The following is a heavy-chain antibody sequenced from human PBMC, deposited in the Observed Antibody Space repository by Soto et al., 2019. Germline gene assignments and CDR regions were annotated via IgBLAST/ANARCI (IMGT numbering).Heavy chain of an antibody. J-gene: IGHJ6*02. CDR3: ARDSYYDFWSGYYMYYYGMDV. D-gene: IGHD3-3*01. CDR2: IKQDGSEK. CDR1: GFTFSSYW. Sequence: GGSLRLSCAASGFTFSSYWMSWVRPAPGKGLEWVANIKQDGSEKYYVDSVKGRFTISRDNAKNSLYLQMNSLRAEDTAVYYCARDSYYDFWSGYYMYYYGMDVWGQGTTVTVSS. V-gene: IGHV3-7*03.